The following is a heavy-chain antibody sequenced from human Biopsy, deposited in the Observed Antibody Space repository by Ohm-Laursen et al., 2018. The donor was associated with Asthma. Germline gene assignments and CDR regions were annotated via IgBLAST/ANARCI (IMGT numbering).Heavy chain of an antibody. CDR2: ISPFTGDT. CDR3: ARHPYNFGGFDY. V-gene: IGHV1-18*04. Sequence: ASVKVSCKASGYTFRSYGVSWVRQAPGQGLEWMGWISPFTGDTNFGQKFQGRVTMTTDTSTDTAYMELRSLRSDDTAVYYCARHPYNFGGFDYWGQGSLVLVSS. CDR1: GYTFRSYG. D-gene: IGHD5-24*01. J-gene: IGHJ4*02.